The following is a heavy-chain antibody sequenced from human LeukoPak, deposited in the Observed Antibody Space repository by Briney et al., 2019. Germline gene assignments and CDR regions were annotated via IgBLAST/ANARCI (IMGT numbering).Heavy chain of an antibody. D-gene: IGHD2-21*02. Sequence: GGSLRLSCLASGFTFNSYVMSWVRQAPGEGLEWVSSISVSGGTTHYADSVKGRFTIFRDNSKNTLYLQMNNLISDDAAVYYCATTEDYWGQGNLVTVSS. CDR3: ATTEDY. J-gene: IGHJ4*02. CDR2: ISVSGGTT. CDR1: GFTFNSYV. V-gene: IGHV3-23*01.